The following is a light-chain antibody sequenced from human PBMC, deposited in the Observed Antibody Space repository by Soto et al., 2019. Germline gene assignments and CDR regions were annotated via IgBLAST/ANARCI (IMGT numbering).Light chain of an antibody. V-gene: IGKV1-9*01. CDR3: QQVNSSPFT. J-gene: IGKJ3*01. CDR2: AAS. Sequence: DIQLTQSPSFLSASIGDRVTITCRASQGISNYLAWYQQKPGKAPKLLIFAASTLQSGVPSRFSGSGSGTEFTLTVSSLQPDAFATYWCQQVNSSPFTFGPGTKVDIK. CDR1: QGISNY.